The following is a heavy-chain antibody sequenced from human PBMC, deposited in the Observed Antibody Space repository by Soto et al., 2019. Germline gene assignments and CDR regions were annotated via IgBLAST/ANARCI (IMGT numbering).Heavy chain of an antibody. V-gene: IGHV4-39*01. D-gene: IGHD6-19*01. CDR3: ARGRGIAVNYYFDY. CDR2: IYYSGST. CDR1: GGSISSSSYY. Sequence: SLTCTVSGGSISSSSYYWGWIRQPPGKGLEWIGSIYYSGSTYYNPSLKSRVTISVDTSKNQFSLKLSSVTAADTAVYYCARGRGIAVNYYFDYWGQGTLVTVSS. J-gene: IGHJ4*02.